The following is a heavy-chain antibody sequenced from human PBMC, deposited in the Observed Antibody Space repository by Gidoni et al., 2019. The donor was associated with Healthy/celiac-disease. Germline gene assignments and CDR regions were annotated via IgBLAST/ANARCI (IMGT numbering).Heavy chain of an antibody. Sequence: EVQLVESGGGLVKPGGSLRLSCAASGFTFSSYSMNWVRQAPGKGLEWVSSISSSSSYIYYADSVKGRFTISRDNAKNSLYLQMNSLRAEDTAVYYCARDASYCSSTSCYDDYYYMDVWGKGTTVTVSS. J-gene: IGHJ6*03. CDR3: ARDASYCSSTSCYDDYYYMDV. CDR2: ISSSSSYI. D-gene: IGHD2-2*01. CDR1: GFTFSSYS. V-gene: IGHV3-21*01.